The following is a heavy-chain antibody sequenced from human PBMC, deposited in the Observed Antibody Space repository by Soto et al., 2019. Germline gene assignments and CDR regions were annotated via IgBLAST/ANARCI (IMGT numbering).Heavy chain of an antibody. CDR3: ARGRGRAARPDWFDP. Sequence: QVQLQQWGAGLLKPSETLSLTCAVYGGSFSGYYWSWIRQPPGKGLAWIGEINHSGSTNYNPSLKSRVTISVDTSKNQFSLKLSSVTAADTAVYYCARGRGRAARPDWFDPWGQGTLVTVSS. CDR2: INHSGST. CDR1: GGSFSGYY. V-gene: IGHV4-34*01. D-gene: IGHD6-6*01. J-gene: IGHJ5*02.